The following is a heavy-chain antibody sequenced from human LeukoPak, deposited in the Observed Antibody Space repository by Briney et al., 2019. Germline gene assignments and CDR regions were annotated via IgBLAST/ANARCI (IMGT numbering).Heavy chain of an antibody. CDR1: GGTFSSYA. CDR3: ASTMVRGVSDY. J-gene: IGHJ4*02. D-gene: IGHD3-10*01. Sequence: ASVKVSCKASGGTFSSYAISWVRQAPGQGLEWMGGIIPIFGTANYAQKFQGRVTITTDESTSTAYMELSSLRSEDTAVYYCASTMVRGVSDYWGQGTLVTVYS. CDR2: IIPIFGTA. V-gene: IGHV1-69*05.